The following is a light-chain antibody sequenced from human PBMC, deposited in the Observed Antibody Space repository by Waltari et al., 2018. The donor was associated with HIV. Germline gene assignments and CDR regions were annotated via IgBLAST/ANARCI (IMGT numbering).Light chain of an antibody. CDR2: GAS. J-gene: IGKJ4*01. Sequence: EIVLTQSPGTLSLSPGERVTLSCRASQSVTSSFLSWYQQKPGQAPRLLIYGASSRATGILDSFSGGGSGTDFTLTISRLEPEDFAVYYCQQYGSSPLTVGGGTKVDIK. V-gene: IGKV3-20*01. CDR1: QSVTSSF. CDR3: QQYGSSPLT.